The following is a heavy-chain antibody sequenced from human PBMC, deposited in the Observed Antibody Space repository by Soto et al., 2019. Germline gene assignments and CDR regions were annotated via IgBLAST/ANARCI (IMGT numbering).Heavy chain of an antibody. Sequence: QVQLQESGPGLVKPSQTLSLTCSVSGASTVSHYHWTWIRQPPGKGLEWMGYIFNSGTTFYNPSLTSRLSISMDTSGNHFSLELTSVTAADMAVYYCALALGPTTGLDYWGPGTLVTVSS. J-gene: IGHJ4*02. CDR3: ALALGPTTGLDY. D-gene: IGHD1-26*01. CDR1: GASTVSHYH. CDR2: IFNSGTT. V-gene: IGHV4-31*02.